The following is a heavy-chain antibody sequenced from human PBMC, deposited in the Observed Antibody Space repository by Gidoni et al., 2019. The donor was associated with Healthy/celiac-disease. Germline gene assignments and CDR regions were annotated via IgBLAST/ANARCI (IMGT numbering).Heavy chain of an antibody. CDR2: IKQDGIGK. CDR3: ARDQIKDYYDSSGYYYVYYYYGMDV. D-gene: IGHD3-22*01. J-gene: IGHJ6*02. V-gene: IGHV3-7*03. Sequence: EVQLVESGGGLVQPGGSLRLSCAASGFPFSSYWMSWVRQAPGKGLGWVANIKQDGIGKYYVDSVKGRFTISRDNAKNSLYLQMNSLRAEDTAVYYCARDQIKDYYDSSGYYYVYYYYGMDVWGQGTTVTVSS. CDR1: GFPFSSYW.